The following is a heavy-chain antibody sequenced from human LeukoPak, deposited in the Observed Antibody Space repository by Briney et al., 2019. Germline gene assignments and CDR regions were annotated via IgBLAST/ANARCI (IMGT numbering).Heavy chain of an antibody. CDR1: GGSFSGHY. V-gene: IGHV4-34*01. J-gene: IGHJ4*02. CDR2: INHGGST. D-gene: IGHD6-13*01. Sequence: SETLSLTCAVSGGSFSGHYWNWIRQPPGKGLEWIGEINHGGSTNHNPSLKSRVTISVDTSQNQFSLRLSSVTAADTAVYYCARGRYVTTRGGAAAGFLDYWGQGTLVTVST. CDR3: ARGRYVTTRGGAAAGFLDY.